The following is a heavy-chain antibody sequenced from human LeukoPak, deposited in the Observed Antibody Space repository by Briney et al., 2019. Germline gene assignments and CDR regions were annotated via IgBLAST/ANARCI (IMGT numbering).Heavy chain of an antibody. Sequence: PGGSLRLSCAASRFTFSHYWMTRVRQAPGKGLEWVAQINQDGSEEYYMDSVKARFTISRDNAKNSVFLQMNSLRAEDTAVYYCVRDGGVSGYDLLDYWGQGTLVTVSS. CDR3: VRDGGVSGYDLLDY. J-gene: IGHJ4*02. CDR2: INQDGSEE. V-gene: IGHV3-7*01. CDR1: RFTFSHYW. D-gene: IGHD5-12*01.